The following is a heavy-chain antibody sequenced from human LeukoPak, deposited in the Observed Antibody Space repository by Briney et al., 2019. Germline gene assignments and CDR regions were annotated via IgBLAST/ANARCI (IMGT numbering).Heavy chain of an antibody. J-gene: IGHJ4*02. V-gene: IGHV4/OR15-8*01. CDR1: GVPIASHSW. D-gene: IGHD1-14*01. CDR2: IYHAGGA. CDR3: AYNRDFALDN. Sequence: SETLSLTCAVSGVPIASHSWWSWVRQPPGKGLEWIGEIYHAGGANYKPSLKSRVTMSVDTSNNHCSLKLTSVTAADTAVYFCAYNRDFALDNWGQGTLVTVSS.